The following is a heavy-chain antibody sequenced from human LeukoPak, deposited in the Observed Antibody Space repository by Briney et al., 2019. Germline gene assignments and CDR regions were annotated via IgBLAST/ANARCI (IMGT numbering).Heavy chain of an antibody. J-gene: IGHJ4*02. V-gene: IGHV1-3*01. CDR3: ARVSRLLRTLDY. D-gene: IGHD3-22*01. CDR2: INAGNGNT. CDR1: GYTFTSYA. Sequence: VSVKVSCKASGYTFTSYAMHWVRQAPRQRLEWMGWINAGNGNTKYSQKFQGRVTITRDTSASTAYMELSSLRSEDTAVYYCARVSRLLRTLDYWGQGTLVTVSS.